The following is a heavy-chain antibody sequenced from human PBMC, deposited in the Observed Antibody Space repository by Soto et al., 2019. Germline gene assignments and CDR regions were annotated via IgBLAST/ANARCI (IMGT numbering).Heavy chain of an antibody. Sequence: GASVKVSCKASGYTFTSYGISWVRQAPGQGLEWMGWISAYNGNTNYAQKLQGRVTMTTDTSTSTAYMELRSLRSDDTAVYYCARVVEQLAFNWFDPWGQGTLVTVSS. CDR3: ARVVEQLAFNWFDP. J-gene: IGHJ5*02. CDR2: ISAYNGNT. V-gene: IGHV1-18*01. D-gene: IGHD6-19*01. CDR1: GYTFTSYG.